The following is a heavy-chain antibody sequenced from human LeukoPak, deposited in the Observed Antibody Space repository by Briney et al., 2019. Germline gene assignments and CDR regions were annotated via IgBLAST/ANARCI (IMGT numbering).Heavy chain of an antibody. CDR3: ARDQTGFCSGSSCLGSTFDY. CDR2: ISYDGSNK. V-gene: IGHV3-30*03. J-gene: IGHJ4*02. D-gene: IGHD2-15*01. Sequence: GRSLRLSCAASGFTFSSYGMHRVRQAPGKGLEWVAVISYDGSNKYYADSVKGRFTISRDNSKNTLYLQMNSLRAEDTAVYYCARDQTGFCSGSSCLGSTFDYWGQGTLVTVSS. CDR1: GFTFSSYG.